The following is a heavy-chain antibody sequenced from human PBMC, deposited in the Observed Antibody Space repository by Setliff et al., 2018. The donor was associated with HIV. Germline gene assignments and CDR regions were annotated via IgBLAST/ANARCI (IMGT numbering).Heavy chain of an antibody. Sequence: ASVKVSCKASGYTFTGYYMHWVRQAPGQGLEWMGWINPNSGGKNYAQRFQGRVTMTRDTSISTAYMELSRLRSDDTAVYYCARDRYYDSSGYYWFDAFDIWGQGTMVTVSS. CDR2: INPNSGGK. V-gene: IGHV1-2*02. J-gene: IGHJ3*02. CDR3: ARDRYYDSSGYYWFDAFDI. D-gene: IGHD3-22*01. CDR1: GYTFTGYY.